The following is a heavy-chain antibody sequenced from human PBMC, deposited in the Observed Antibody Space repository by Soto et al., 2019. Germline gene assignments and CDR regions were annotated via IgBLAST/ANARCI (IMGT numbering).Heavy chain of an antibody. CDR2: IYNNGHT. D-gene: IGHD3-10*01. V-gene: IGHV4-30-4*01. CDR1: GGSISSGDYY. Sequence: QVQLQESGPGLVKPSQTLSLTCTVSGGSISSGDYYWNWIRQPPGKGLEWIGNIYNNGHTFHNPSLTSRLTISLDPPKNQLSLKLISVTAADTAAYYCAGGKAVEFYNGMDVWGQGTTVTVSS. J-gene: IGHJ6*02. CDR3: AGGKAVEFYNGMDV.